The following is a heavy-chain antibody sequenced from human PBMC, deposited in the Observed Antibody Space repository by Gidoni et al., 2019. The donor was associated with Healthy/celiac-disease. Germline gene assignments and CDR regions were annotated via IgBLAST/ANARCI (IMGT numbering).Heavy chain of an antibody. CDR3: ARYCSSTSCYWGFDY. Sequence: QVQLQESGPGLVKPSQTLSLTCTVSGGSISSGSYYWSWIRQPAGKGLEWIGRIYTSGSTNYNPSLKSRVTMSVDTSKNQFSLKLSSVTAADTAVYYCARYCSSTSCYWGFDYWGQGTLVTVSS. CDR1: GGSISSGSYY. CDR2: IYTSGST. J-gene: IGHJ4*02. V-gene: IGHV4-61*02. D-gene: IGHD2-2*01.